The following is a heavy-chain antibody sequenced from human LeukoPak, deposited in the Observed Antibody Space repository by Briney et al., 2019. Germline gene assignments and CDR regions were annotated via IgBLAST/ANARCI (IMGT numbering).Heavy chain of an antibody. J-gene: IGHJ4*02. CDR3: ARLLNYYDSSGAFDY. Sequence: GASLEISWKGSGSSFTSYWIGWGRQMPGKGLELVGIIYPGDSDTRYSPSFQGQVTISADKSISTAYLQWSSLKASDTAMYYCARLLNYYDSSGAFDYWGQGTLVTVSA. V-gene: IGHV5-51*01. D-gene: IGHD3-22*01. CDR1: GSSFTSYW. CDR2: IYPGDSDT.